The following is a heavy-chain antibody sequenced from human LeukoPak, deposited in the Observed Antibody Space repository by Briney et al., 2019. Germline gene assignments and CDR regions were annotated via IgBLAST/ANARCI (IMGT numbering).Heavy chain of an antibody. V-gene: IGHV4-34*01. D-gene: IGHD3-22*01. CDR2: INHSGST. Sequence: SETLSLTCAVYAGLFSGYYWSWIRQPPGKGLGWIGEINHSGSTNYNPSLKSRVTISLDTSQNQFSLKRSSLPAPDPPLFYFPRRATTRWGYYDSPYWGQGTLVTVSS. CDR3: PRRATTRWGYYDSPY. J-gene: IGHJ4*02. CDR1: AGLFSGYY.